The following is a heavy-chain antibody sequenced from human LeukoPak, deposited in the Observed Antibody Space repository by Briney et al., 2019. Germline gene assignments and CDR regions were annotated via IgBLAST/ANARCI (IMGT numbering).Heavy chain of an antibody. D-gene: IGHD6-6*01. CDR1: GYTFTSYG. CDR2: ISAYNGNT. CDR3: ARVAARPLYYYYYYMDV. V-gene: IGHV1-18*01. J-gene: IGHJ6*03. Sequence: ASVKVSCKASGYTFTSYGISWVRQAPGQGLEWMGWISAYNGNTNYAQKLQGRVTMTTDTSTSTAYMELRSLRSDDTAVYYCARVAARPLYYYYYYMDVWGKGTTVTVSS.